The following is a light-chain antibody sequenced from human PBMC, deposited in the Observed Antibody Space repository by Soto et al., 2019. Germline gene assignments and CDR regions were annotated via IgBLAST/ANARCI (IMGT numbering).Light chain of an antibody. V-gene: IGLV2-8*01. CDR1: SSDIGGYNS. CDR3: SSYTDRKNLV. Sequence: QSVLTQSPSASGSPGQSVTISCTGTSSDIGGYNSVSWYQQHPGKAPKVMIYDVSKRPSGVPDRFSGSKSGNTASLTVSALQAEDEADYYCSSYTDRKNLVFGNGTKVNVL. J-gene: IGLJ1*01. CDR2: DVS.